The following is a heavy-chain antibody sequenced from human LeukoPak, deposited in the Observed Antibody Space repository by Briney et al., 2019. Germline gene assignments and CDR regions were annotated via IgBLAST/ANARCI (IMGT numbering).Heavy chain of an antibody. J-gene: IGHJ4*02. Sequence: GGSLRLSCAASVFTFSSYGMHWVRQAPGKGLEWVAVIWYDGSNKYYADSVKGRFTISRDNSKNTLYLQMNSLRAEDTAVYYCAKEGPSSGWIYYFDYWGQGTLVTVSS. CDR1: VFTFSSYG. CDR2: IWYDGSNK. D-gene: IGHD6-19*01. V-gene: IGHV3-33*06. CDR3: AKEGPSSGWIYYFDY.